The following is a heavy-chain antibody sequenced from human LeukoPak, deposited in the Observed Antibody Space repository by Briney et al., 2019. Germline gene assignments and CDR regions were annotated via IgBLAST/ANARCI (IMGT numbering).Heavy chain of an antibody. CDR1: GFNFSTST. D-gene: IGHD2-21*01. CDR3: VRIPNNAGFPNWFDP. J-gene: IGHJ5*02. V-gene: IGHV3-21*01. CDR2: ISGGSDDI. Sequence: GGSLRLSCAASGFNFSTSTMNWIRQAPGKGLEWVSSISGGSDDIHYADSVKGRFTISRDNAKNSVYLQMNSLRAEDTALYYCVRIPNNAGFPNWFDPWGQGTLVTVSS.